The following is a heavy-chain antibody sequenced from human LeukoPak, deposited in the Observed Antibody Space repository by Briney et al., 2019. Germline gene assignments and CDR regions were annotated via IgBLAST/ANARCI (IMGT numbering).Heavy chain of an antibody. V-gene: IGHV1-8*02. J-gene: IGHJ3*01. CDR3: ARADCSSTSCYSAL. CDR1: GGTFSSYA. Sequence: GASVKVSCKASGGTFSSYAINWVRQATGQGLEWMGWMNPNSGNTGYAQKFQGRVTMTRNTSISTAYMELSSLRSEDTAVYYCARADCSSTSCYSALWGQGTMVTVSS. D-gene: IGHD2-2*01. CDR2: MNPNSGNT.